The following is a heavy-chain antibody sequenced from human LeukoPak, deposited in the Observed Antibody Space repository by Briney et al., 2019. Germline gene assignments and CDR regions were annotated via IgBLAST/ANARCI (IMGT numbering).Heavy chain of an antibody. V-gene: IGHV3-30*02. D-gene: IGHD5-18*01. CDR3: ARESGGRYSYGLYYFDY. CDR2: IRYDGSNK. CDR1: GFTFSSYG. J-gene: IGHJ4*02. Sequence: PGGSLRLSCAASGFTFSSYGMHWVRQAPGKGLEWVAFIRYDGSNKYYADSVKGRFTISRDNSKNTLYLQMNSLRAEDTAVYYCARESGGRYSYGLYYFDYWGQGTLVTVSS.